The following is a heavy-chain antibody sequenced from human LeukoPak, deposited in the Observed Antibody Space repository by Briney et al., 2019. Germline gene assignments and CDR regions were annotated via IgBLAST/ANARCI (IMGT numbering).Heavy chain of an antibody. CDR1: GFTFSSYW. V-gene: IGHV3-74*01. J-gene: IGHJ3*02. Sequence: GGSLRLSCAASGFTFSSYWMHWVRQVPGKGLVWVARIGTDGSGTTYADYVQGRSTISRDNAKNTLFLQMNSLRAEDMAVYYCARDKYGGNSNAFDIWGRGTLVTVSS. CDR2: IGTDGSGT. CDR3: ARDKYGGNSNAFDI. D-gene: IGHD4-23*01.